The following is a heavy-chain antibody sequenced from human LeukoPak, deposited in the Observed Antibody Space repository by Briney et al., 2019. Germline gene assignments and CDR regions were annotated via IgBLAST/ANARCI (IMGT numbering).Heavy chain of an antibody. Sequence: GYLRLSSATAGFTSRSYCMHWVRQAPGKGLALVSRTNSDGSSAYYAESVKGRFTISKDNAENTVYLQMNSLRADDTAVYYCARGGYYVSGSFDCWGQATLVTVSS. V-gene: IGHV3-74*01. CDR1: GFTSRSYC. D-gene: IGHD3-10*01. CDR3: ARGGYYVSGSFDC. J-gene: IGHJ4*02. CDR2: TNSDGSSA.